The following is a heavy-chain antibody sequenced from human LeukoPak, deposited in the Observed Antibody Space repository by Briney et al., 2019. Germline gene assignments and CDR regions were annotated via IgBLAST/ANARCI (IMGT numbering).Heavy chain of an antibody. Sequence: PGGSLRLSCAASGFTVSGKYMTWIRQAPGKGLEWVSGLYSSDITHYADSVKGRFTISRDNSKNTLYLQMNSLRAEDTAVYYCAKDLYYYDSSGYYFSQPFDYWGQGTLVTVSS. J-gene: IGHJ4*02. V-gene: IGHV3-53*01. CDR3: AKDLYYYDSSGYYFSQPFDY. D-gene: IGHD3-22*01. CDR2: LYSSDIT. CDR1: GFTVSGKY.